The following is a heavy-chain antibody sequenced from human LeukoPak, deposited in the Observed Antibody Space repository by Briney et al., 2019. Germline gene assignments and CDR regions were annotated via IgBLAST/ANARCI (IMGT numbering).Heavy chain of an antibody. Sequence: ASVKVSCKASGYTFTGYYMHWVRQAPGQGLGWMGWINPNSGGTNYAQKFQGRVTMTRDTSISTAYMELSRLRSDDTAVYYCARPKRVGATSDYWGQGTLVTVSS. CDR3: ARPKRVGATSDY. CDR2: INPNSGGT. CDR1: GYTFTGYY. V-gene: IGHV1-2*02. D-gene: IGHD1-26*01. J-gene: IGHJ4*02.